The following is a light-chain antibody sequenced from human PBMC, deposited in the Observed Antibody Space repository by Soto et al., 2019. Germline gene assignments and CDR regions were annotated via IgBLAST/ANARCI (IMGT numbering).Light chain of an antibody. CDR1: QSVSSY. J-gene: IGKJ3*01. Sequence: EIVLTQSPATLSLSPGERATLSCRASQSVSSYLAWYQQKPGQAPRLLIYDASNRATGIPARFSRSGSGTDFTLTISSLEPEDFAVYYCQQRSNWPLTFGPGTKVDIK. CDR2: DAS. V-gene: IGKV3-11*01. CDR3: QQRSNWPLT.